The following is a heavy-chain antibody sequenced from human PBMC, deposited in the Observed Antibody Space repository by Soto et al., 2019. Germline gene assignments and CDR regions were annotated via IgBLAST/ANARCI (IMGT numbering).Heavy chain of an antibody. J-gene: IGHJ4*02. V-gene: IGHV3-48*02. D-gene: IGHD3-3*01. CDR1: GFTFSSYS. CDR2: ISTTSSSI. CDR3: ARKGVAFEY. Sequence: HPGGSLRLSCAASGFTFSSYSMNWVRQAPGKGLEWISYISTTSSSIYYADSVKGRFTISRDNAKNSLFLQMNSLRDEDTAVYYCARKGVAFEYWGPGALVTVSS.